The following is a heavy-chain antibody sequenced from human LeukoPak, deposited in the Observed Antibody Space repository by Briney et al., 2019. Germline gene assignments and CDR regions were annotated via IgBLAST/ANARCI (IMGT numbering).Heavy chain of an antibody. J-gene: IGHJ5*02. CDR3: AKGVSPIVGATAHTNCFDP. V-gene: IGHV3-23*01. CDR1: GFTFSSYA. Sequence: PGGSLRLSCAASGFTFSSYAMSWVRQAPGKGLEWVSAISGSGGSTYYADSVKGRFTISRDNSKNTLYLQMNSLRAEDTAVYYCAKGVSPIVGATAHTNCFDPWGQGTLVTVSS. CDR2: ISGSGGST. D-gene: IGHD1-26*01.